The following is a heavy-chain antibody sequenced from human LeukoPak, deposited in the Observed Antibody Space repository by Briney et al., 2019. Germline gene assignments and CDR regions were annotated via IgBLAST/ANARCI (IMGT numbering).Heavy chain of an antibody. D-gene: IGHD1-26*01. Sequence: PGGSLRLSCAASGFTFSSCGMHWVRQAPGKGLEWVAFISYDGSNKYYADSVKGRFTISRDNSKNTLYLQMNSLRAEDTALYYCVNSGSYYEDYFDYWGQGTLVTVSS. CDR1: GFTFSSCG. CDR2: ISYDGSNK. V-gene: IGHV3-30*18. CDR3: VNSGSYYEDYFDY. J-gene: IGHJ4*02.